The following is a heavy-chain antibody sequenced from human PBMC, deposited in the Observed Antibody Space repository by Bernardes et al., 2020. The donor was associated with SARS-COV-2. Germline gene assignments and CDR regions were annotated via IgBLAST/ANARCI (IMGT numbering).Heavy chain of an antibody. D-gene: IGHD2-2*01. Sequence: GGSLRLSCAASGFTFSSYAMSWVRQAPGKGLEWVSAISCSGGSTYYADSVKGRFTISRDNSKNTLYLQMNSLRAEDTAVYYCATYGDIVVVPAAPTDYWGQGTLVTVSS. V-gene: IGHV3-23*01. J-gene: IGHJ4*02. CDR1: GFTFSSYA. CDR2: ISCSGGST. CDR3: ATYGDIVVVPAAPTDY.